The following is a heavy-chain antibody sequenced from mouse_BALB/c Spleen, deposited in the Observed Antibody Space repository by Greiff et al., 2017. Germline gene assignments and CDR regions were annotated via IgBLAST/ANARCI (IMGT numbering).Heavy chain of an antibody. Sequence: EVKLVESGGGLVKPGGSLKLSCAASGFAFSSYDMSWVRQTPEKRLEWVAYISSGGGSTYYPDTVKGRFTISRDNAKNTLYLQMSSLKSEDTAMYYCARLTTATYFDYWGQGTTLTVSS. CDR3: ARLTTATYFDY. D-gene: IGHD1-2*01. CDR2: ISSGGGST. CDR1: GFAFSSYD. V-gene: IGHV5-12-1*01. J-gene: IGHJ2*01.